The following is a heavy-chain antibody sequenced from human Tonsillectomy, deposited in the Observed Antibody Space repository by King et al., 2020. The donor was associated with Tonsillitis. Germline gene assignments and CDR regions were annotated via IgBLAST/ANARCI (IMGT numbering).Heavy chain of an antibody. V-gene: IGHV4-34*01. CDR2: SSQSGST. D-gene: IGHD2-21*02. CDR1: GGSFSGYY. Sequence: VQLQQWGAGLLKPSETLSLTCAVYGGSFSGYYWSWIRQPPGKGLEGIGESSQSGSTNYNPSLKSRVTISVDTSKNQFSLKLSSVTAADTAVYYCARRDLVVTAPDYWGQGTLVTVSS. J-gene: IGHJ4*02. CDR3: ARRDLVVTAPDY.